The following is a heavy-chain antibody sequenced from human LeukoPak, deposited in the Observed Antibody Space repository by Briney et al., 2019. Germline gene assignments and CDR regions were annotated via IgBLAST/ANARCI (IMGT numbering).Heavy chain of an antibody. V-gene: IGHV4-59*01. CDR1: GGSISGYY. CDR3: ARYGLAYTYDF. CDR2: IYYSGST. D-gene: IGHD3-16*01. J-gene: IGHJ4*02. Sequence: SETLSLTCAVSGGSISGYYWSWIRQPPGKGLEWIGYIYYSGSTNYNPSLKSRVTMSVDTSKNQFSLKLSSVTAADTAVYYCARYGLAYTYDFWGQGTLVTVSS.